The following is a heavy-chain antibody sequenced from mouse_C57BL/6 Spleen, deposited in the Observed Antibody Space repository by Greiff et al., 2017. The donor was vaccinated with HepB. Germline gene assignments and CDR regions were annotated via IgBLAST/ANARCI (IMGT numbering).Heavy chain of an antibody. Sequence: QVQLKESGAELVRPGASVKLSCKASGYTFTDYYINRVKQRPGQGLEWIARIYPGSGNTYYNEKFKGKATLTAEKSSSTAYMQLSSLTSEDSAVYFCARWGLLGYFDVWGTGTTVTVSS. D-gene: IGHD2-3*01. CDR1: GYTFTDYY. J-gene: IGHJ1*03. V-gene: IGHV1-76*01. CDR2: IYPGSGNT. CDR3: ARWGLLGYFDV.